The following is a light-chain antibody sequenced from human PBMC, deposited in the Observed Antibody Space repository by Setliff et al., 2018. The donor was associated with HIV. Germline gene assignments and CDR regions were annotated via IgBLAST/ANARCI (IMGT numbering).Light chain of an antibody. Sequence: SYALTQPPSVSVSPGQTASITCSGDKLGDKYACWYQQKPGQSPVLVIYQDSKRPSGIPERFSGSNSGNTATLTISGAQAMDEADYYCQAWDSGYVFGTGTKV. CDR1: KLGDKY. CDR2: QDS. V-gene: IGLV3-1*01. J-gene: IGLJ1*01. CDR3: QAWDSGYV.